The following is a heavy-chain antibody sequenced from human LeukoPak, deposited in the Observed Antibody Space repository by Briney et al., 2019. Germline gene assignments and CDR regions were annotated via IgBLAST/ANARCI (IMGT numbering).Heavy chain of an antibody. CDR1: GFTFSSYA. D-gene: IGHD5-18*01. J-gene: IGHJ6*02. Sequence: GGSLRLSCAASGFTFSSYAMHWVRQAPGKGLEWVAVISYDGSNKYYADSVKGRFTISRDNSQNTLYLQMNSLRAEDTAVYYCARSGDSYGYDYGMDVRGQGTTVTVSS. V-gene: IGHV3-30-3*01. CDR3: ARSGDSYGYDYGMDV. CDR2: ISYDGSNK.